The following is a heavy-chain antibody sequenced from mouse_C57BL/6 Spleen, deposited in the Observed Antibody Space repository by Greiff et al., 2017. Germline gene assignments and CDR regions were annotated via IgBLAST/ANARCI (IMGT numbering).Heavy chain of an antibody. CDR1: GYTFTDYN. CDR2: INPNNGGT. J-gene: IGHJ3*01. CDR3: AREMDYDGGIWFAG. V-gene: IGHV1-22*01. D-gene: IGHD2-4*01. Sequence: VQLQQSGPELVRPGASVKMSCKASGYTFTDYNMHWVKQSHGKSLEWIGYINPNNGGTRYNQKFKGKATLTVNKSSSTAYMELRSLTSEDAAVYYCAREMDYDGGIWFAGWGKRALVTVAA.